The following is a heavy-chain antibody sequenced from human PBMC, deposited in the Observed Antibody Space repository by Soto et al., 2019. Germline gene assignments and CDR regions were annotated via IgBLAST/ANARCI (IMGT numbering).Heavy chain of an antibody. D-gene: IGHD3-22*01. Sequence: ASVKVSCKASGYTYISYSMHLVRQAPGQRLEWMGWINVGNGNTKYSQKFQGRVTITRDTSASTAYMELSSLRSEDTAVYYCARGSPLIVVVTLDYWGQGTLVTVSS. CDR2: INVGNGNT. CDR3: ARGSPLIVVVTLDY. J-gene: IGHJ4*02. V-gene: IGHV1-3*01. CDR1: GYTYISYS.